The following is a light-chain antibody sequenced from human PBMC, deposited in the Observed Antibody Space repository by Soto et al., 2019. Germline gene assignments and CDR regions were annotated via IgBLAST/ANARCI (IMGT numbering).Light chain of an antibody. Sequence: DIQLTQSPSFLSASVGDRVTITCRASQGISSYLAWYQQKPGKAPKLLIYAASTLQSGVPLRFSGSGSGTEFTLTISSLQPDDFATYYCQHYNSYPEAFGQGTKVDIK. V-gene: IGKV1-9*01. CDR1: QGISSY. CDR3: QHYNSYPEA. CDR2: AAS. J-gene: IGKJ1*01.